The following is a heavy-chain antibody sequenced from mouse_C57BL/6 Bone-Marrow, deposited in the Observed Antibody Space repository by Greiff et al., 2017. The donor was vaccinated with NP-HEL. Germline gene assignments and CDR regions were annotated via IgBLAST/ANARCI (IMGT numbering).Heavy chain of an antibody. CDR1: GYTFTSYG. Sequence: QVQLQQSGAELARPGASVKLSCKASGYTFTSYGISWVKQRTGQGLEWIGEIYPRSGNTYYNEKFKGKSTLTADKSSSTAYMELRSLTSEDSAVYFCARSYDGYPSFAYWGQGTLVTVSA. V-gene: IGHV1-81*01. CDR3: ARSYDGYPSFAY. J-gene: IGHJ3*01. CDR2: IYPRSGNT. D-gene: IGHD2-3*01.